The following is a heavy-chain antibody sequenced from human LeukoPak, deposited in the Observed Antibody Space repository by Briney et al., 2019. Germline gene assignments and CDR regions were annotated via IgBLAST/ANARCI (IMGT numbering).Heavy chain of an antibody. CDR3: AGDSLYYDILTGYYKGYGMDV. J-gene: IGHJ6*02. CDR1: GFTFSSYG. V-gene: IGHV3-33*01. CDR2: IWYDGSNK. D-gene: IGHD3-9*01. Sequence: PGRSLRLSCAASGFTFSSYGMHWVRQAPGKGLEWVAVIWYDGSNKYYADSVKGRFTISRDNSKNTLYLQMNSLRAEDTAVYYCAGDSLYYDILTGYYKGYGMDVWGQGTTVTVSS.